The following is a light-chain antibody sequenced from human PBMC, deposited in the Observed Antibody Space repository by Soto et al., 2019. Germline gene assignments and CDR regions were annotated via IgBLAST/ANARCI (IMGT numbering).Light chain of an antibody. CDR1: QSVTNNY. J-gene: IGKJ5*01. Sequence: PGERATLSCRASQSVTNNYLAWYQQKPGQAPRLLIDGASSRATGVPDRFSGTGSGTDFTLTISRLEPEDFAVFYCQQYGNSPITFGQGTRLEIK. CDR3: QQYGNSPIT. CDR2: GAS. V-gene: IGKV3-20*01.